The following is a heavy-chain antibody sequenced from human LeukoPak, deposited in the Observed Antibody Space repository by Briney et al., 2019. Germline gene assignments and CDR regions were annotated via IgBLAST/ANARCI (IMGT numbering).Heavy chain of an antibody. CDR1: GITFSSYA. CDR3: TKDRSAARVGATPTYYFDY. D-gene: IGHD1-26*01. V-gene: IGHV3-23*01. J-gene: IGHJ4*02. CDR2: ISGSGGST. Sequence: GALRLSCAASGITFSSYAMNWVRQAPGEGLEWVSGISGSGGSTYYADSVKGPFTISRDNSKNTLYLQMNSLRAEDTAVYYCTKDRSAARVGATPTYYFDYWGQGTLVTVSS.